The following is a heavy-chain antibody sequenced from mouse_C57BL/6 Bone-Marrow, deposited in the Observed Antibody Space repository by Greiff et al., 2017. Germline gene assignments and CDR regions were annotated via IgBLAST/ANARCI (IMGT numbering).Heavy chain of an antibody. V-gene: IGHV2-2*01. D-gene: IGHD2-4*01. CDR1: GFSLTSYG. Sequence: VKLMESGPGLVQPSQSLSITCTVSGFSLTSYGVHWVRQSPGKGLEWLGVIWSGGSTDYNAAFISRLSISKDNSKSQVFFKMNSLQADDTAIYYCAKLRRRFAYWGQGTLVTVSA. CDR3: AKLRRRFAY. J-gene: IGHJ3*01. CDR2: IWSGGST.